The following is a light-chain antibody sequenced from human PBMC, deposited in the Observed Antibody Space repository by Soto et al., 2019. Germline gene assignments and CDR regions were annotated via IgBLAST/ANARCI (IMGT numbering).Light chain of an antibody. Sequence: QSALTQPASVSGSPGQSITISCTGTSSDVGGYNFVFWYQQHPGKAPKLMIYEVSNRPSGVSNRFSASKSGNTASLTISGLQAEDEADYYCSSYVSSSTLVLFGGGTKLTVL. CDR3: SSYVSSSTLVL. V-gene: IGLV2-14*01. CDR2: EVS. CDR1: SSDVGGYNF. J-gene: IGLJ2*01.